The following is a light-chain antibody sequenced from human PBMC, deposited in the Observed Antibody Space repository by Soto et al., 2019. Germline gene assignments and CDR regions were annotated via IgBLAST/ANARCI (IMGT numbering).Light chain of an antibody. J-gene: IGKJ1*01. Sequence: DIQMTQSPSSLSASVGDRVTITCRASQSISSYLNWYQQKPGKAPKLLIYAASSLQSGVPSRFSGSGSGTDFTLTISSLQPEDFATYYGQQSYSTPFWTFGQGTKVEIK. V-gene: IGKV1-39*01. CDR3: QQSYSTPFWT. CDR1: QSISSY. CDR2: AAS.